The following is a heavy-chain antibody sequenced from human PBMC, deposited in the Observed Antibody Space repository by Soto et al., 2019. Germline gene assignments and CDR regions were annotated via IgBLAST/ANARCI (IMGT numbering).Heavy chain of an antibody. CDR3: ARWPQLEPRFDY. J-gene: IGHJ4*02. CDR2: IYYSGST. Sequence: PSETLSLTCXVSGGSISSYYWNWIRQPPGKGLEWIGYIYYSGSTYYNPSLKSRVTISVDTSKNQFSLKLSSVTAADTAVYYCARWPQLEPRFDYWGQGTLVTVSS. CDR1: GGSISSYY. D-gene: IGHD1-1*01. V-gene: IGHV4-59*12.